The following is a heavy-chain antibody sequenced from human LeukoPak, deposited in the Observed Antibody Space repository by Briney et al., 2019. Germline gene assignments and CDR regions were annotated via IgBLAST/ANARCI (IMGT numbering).Heavy chain of an antibody. Sequence: SETLSLTCTVSGGSISGSSHYWAWIRQPPGKGLEWIGSIYYSGSTSYNPSLKSRVTISVDTSENQFSLKVTSVTAADTAIYYCARNISVILEPARRIGHNWFDPWGQGTLVTVSS. CDR1: GGSISGSSHY. V-gene: IGHV4-39*01. D-gene: IGHD3-22*01. CDR2: IYYSGST. CDR3: ARNISVILEPARRIGHNWFDP. J-gene: IGHJ5*02.